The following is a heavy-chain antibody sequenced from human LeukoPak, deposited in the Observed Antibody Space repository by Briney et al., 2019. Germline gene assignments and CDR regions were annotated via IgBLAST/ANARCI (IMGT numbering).Heavy chain of an antibody. CDR2: IYDSRST. CDR1: GGSISSGSYY. Sequence: SETLSLTCTVSGGSISSGSYYWSWIRQPAGKGLEWIGRIYDSRSTNYNPSLKSRVTISVDTSKNQFSLKLSSVTAADMAVYYCASSPIVVVPAARPNYNWFDPWGQGTLVTVSS. J-gene: IGHJ5*02. D-gene: IGHD2-2*01. V-gene: IGHV4-61*02. CDR3: ASSPIVVVPAARPNYNWFDP.